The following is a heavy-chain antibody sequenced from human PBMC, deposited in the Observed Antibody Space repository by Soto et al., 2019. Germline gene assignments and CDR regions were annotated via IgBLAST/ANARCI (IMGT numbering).Heavy chain of an antibody. V-gene: IGHV3-30*18. D-gene: IGHD6-6*01. CDR2: ISYDGSNK. CDR1: GFTFSSYG. CDR3: AKFIHIAARPGTLFLDY. Sequence: PGGSLRLSCAASGFTFSSYGMHWVRQAPGKGLEWVAVISYDGSNKYYADSVKGRFTISRDNSKNTLYLQMNSLRAEDTAVYYCAKFIHIAARPGTLFLDYWGQGTLVTVS. J-gene: IGHJ4*02.